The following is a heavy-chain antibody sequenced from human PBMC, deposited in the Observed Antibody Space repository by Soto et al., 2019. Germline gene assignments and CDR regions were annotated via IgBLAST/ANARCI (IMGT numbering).Heavy chain of an antibody. D-gene: IGHD2-8*01. CDR3: ARAPPYCTNGVCYTEGWFDP. V-gene: IGHV1-8*01. Sequence: QVQLVQSGAEVKKPGASVKVSCKASGYTFTSYDINWVRQATGQGLEWMGWMNPNSGNTGYAQKFQGRVTMTRNTSISTAYMELSSLRSEDTAVYCCARAPPYCTNGVCYTEGWFDPWGQGTLVTVSS. CDR1: GYTFTSYD. CDR2: MNPNSGNT. J-gene: IGHJ5*02.